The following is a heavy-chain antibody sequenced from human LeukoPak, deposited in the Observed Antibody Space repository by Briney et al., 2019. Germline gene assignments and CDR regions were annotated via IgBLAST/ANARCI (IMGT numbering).Heavy chain of an antibody. CDR1: GYTFTSYY. CDR3: ARVKTVLFYDSRGYSDY. Sequence: GASVKVSCKASGYTFTSYYMHWVRQAPGQGLEWMGWINPKTGGTNYAQKFQGRVTMTRDTSISTAYMELRSLRSDDTAVYFCARVKTVLFYDSRGYSDYWGQGTLVTVSS. J-gene: IGHJ4*02. CDR2: INPKTGGT. D-gene: IGHD3-22*01. V-gene: IGHV1-2*02.